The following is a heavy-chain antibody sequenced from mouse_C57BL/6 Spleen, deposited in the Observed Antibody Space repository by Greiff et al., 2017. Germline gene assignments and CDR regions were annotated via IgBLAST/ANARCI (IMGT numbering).Heavy chain of an antibody. V-gene: IGHV14-2*01. CDR1: GFNIKDYY. CDR2: IDPEDGET. J-gene: IGHJ2*01. Sequence: EVKVVESGAELVKPGASVKLSCTASGFNIKDYYMHWVKQRTEQGLEWIGRIDPEDGETKYAPKFQGKATITADTSSNTAYLQLSSLTSEDTAVYYCARDPYYGSSLYYFAYWGQGTTLTVSS. D-gene: IGHD1-1*01. CDR3: ARDPYYGSSLYYFAY.